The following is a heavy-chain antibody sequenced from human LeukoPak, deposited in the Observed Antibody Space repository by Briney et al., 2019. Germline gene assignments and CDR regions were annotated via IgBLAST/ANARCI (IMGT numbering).Heavy chain of an antibody. V-gene: IGHV1-69*05. CDR2: IIPIFGTA. Sequence: GSSVKVSCKASGGTCSSYAISWVRQATGQGLEWMGGIIPIFGTANYAQKFQGRVTITTDESTSTAYMELSSLSSVDTAVYYWARQSGPRREQRITAYNWFDPGSQGSLVTVPS. CDR1: GGTCSSYA. D-gene: IGHD6-25*01. J-gene: IGHJ5*02. CDR3: ARQSGPRREQRITAYNWFDP.